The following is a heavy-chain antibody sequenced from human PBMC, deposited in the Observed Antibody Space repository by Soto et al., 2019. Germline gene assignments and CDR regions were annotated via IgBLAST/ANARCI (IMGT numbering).Heavy chain of an antibody. J-gene: IGHJ6*02. CDR3: ARVVGSGYSSSCYLSTYYGMDV. CDR1: GGSISSYY. CDR2: IYYSGST. V-gene: IGHV4-59*01. Sequence: SETLSLTCTVSGGSISSYYWSWIRQPPGKGLEWIGYIYYSGSTNYNPSLKSRVTISVDTSKNQFSLKLSSVTAADTAVYYCARVVGSGYSSSCYLSTYYGMDVWGQGTTVTVSS. D-gene: IGHD6-13*01.